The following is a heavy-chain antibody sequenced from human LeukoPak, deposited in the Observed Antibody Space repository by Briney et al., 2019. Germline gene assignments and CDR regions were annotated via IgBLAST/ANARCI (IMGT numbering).Heavy chain of an antibody. V-gene: IGHV3-7*01. J-gene: IGHJ3*02. CDR1: GFTFSSHW. Sequence: GGSLRLSCTASGFTFSSHWMSWVRQAPGKGLEWVANINLDGSEKYYVDSLMGRFAVSRDNAKNSLYLQINSLRAEDMAVYFCARDSERSSSFAFDIWGQGTMVTVSS. CDR2: INLDGSEK. D-gene: IGHD2-2*01. CDR3: ARDSERSSSFAFDI.